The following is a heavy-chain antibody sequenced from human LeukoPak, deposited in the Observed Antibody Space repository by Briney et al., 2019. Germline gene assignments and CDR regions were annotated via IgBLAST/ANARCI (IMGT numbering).Heavy chain of an antibody. J-gene: IGHJ4*02. CDR1: GGSISSSSYY. D-gene: IGHD6-13*01. V-gene: IGHV4-39*01. CDR3: ARATWGSSPLFDY. Sequence: SETLSLTCTVSGGSISSSSYYWGWIRQPPGKGLEWIGSIYYSGSTSYNPSLKSRVTISVDTSKNQFSLKLSSVTAADTAVYYCARATWGSSPLFDYWGQGTLVTVSS. CDR2: IYYSGST.